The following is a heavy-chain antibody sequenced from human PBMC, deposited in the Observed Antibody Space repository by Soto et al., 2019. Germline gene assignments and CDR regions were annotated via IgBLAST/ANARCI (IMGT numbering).Heavy chain of an antibody. CDR2: IWYDGSNK. J-gene: IGHJ6*02. CDR1: GFTFSSYG. CDR3: ARASYSGSYSAMDV. D-gene: IGHD1-26*01. V-gene: IGHV3-33*01. Sequence: HPGGSLRLSCAASGFTFSSYGMHWVRQAPGKGLEWVAVIWYDGSNKYYADSVKGRFTISRDNSKNTLYLQMNSLRAEDTAVYYCARASYSGSYSAMDVWGQGTTVTVSS.